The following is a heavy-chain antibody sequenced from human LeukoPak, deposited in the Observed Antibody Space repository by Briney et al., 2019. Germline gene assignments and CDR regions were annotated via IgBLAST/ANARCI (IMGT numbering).Heavy chain of an antibody. CDR1: GYTFTGYY. D-gene: IGHD5-18*01. CDR2: ISAYNGNT. Sequence: ASVKVSCKASGYTFTGYYMHWVRQAPGQGLEWMGWISAYNGNTNYAQKLQGRVTMTTDTSTSTAYMELRSLRSDDTAVYYCARDRDRGYSYGSDYWGQGTLVTVSS. J-gene: IGHJ4*02. CDR3: ARDRDRGYSYGSDY. V-gene: IGHV1-18*04.